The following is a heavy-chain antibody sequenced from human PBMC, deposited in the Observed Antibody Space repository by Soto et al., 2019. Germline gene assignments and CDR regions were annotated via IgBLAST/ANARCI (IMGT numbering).Heavy chain of an antibody. V-gene: IGHV4-31*03. J-gene: IGHJ4*02. D-gene: IGHD6-19*01. CDR1: CCSFRRGGFY. CDR3: ARVFSSGWYAADY. CDR2: IYYSGST. Sequence: TPSPPRPFSCCSFRRGGFYWGWVRHHPGKVLEWIGYIYYSGSTYYNPSLKSRVTLSVDTSKNQFSLKLSSVTAADTAVYYCARVFSSGWYAADYWGQGTLVTVSS.